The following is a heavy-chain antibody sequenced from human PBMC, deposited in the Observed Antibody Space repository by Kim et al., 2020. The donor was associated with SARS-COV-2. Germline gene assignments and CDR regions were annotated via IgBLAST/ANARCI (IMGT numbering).Heavy chain of an antibody. V-gene: IGHV3-21*01. CDR2: ISISSTYA. Sequence: GGSLRLSCAASGFTFGSYSMNWVRQAPGKGLEWISGISISSTYAVYGDSLKGRITISRDNAREILYLQISGLTADDTAVYYCAREARRRVRDRESADAFDVWGQGTLLIVSS. CDR1: GFTFGSYS. D-gene: IGHD3-3*01. CDR3: AREARRRVRDRESADAFDV. J-gene: IGHJ3*01.